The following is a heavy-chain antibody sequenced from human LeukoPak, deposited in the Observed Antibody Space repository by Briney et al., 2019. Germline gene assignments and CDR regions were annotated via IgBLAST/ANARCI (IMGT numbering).Heavy chain of an antibody. J-gene: IGHJ6*03. CDR3: ASQRYYYYYMDV. Sequence: SVKVSCKASRGTFSSYAISWVRQAPGQGLEWMGGIIPIFGTANYAQKFQGRVTITTDESTSTAYMELSSLRSEDTAVYYCASQRYYYYYMDVWGKGTTVTVSS. CDR2: IIPIFGTA. V-gene: IGHV1-69*05. CDR1: RGTFSSYA.